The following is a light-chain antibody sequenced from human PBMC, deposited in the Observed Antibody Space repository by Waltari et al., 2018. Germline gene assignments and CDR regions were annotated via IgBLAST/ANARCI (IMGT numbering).Light chain of an antibody. J-gene: IGKJ1*01. Sequence: DIQMTHPPSSLSAVVADRVPLTCRAIQNIGNYLNWYQQKPGKAPQLLIYSASSLQRGVPSRFSGRGSGTEFSLTISGLQPDDFATYYCQESYSSPPSTFGQGTKVDIK. V-gene: IGKV1-39*01. CDR2: SAS. CDR3: QESYSSPPST. CDR1: QNIGNY.